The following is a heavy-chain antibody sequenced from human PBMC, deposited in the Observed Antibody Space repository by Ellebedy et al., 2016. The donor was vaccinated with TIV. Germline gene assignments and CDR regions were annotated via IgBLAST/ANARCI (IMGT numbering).Heavy chain of an antibody. CDR1: GYSFTSYW. Sequence: GGSLRLXXKGSGYSFTSYWINWVRQMPGKGLEWMAKIDPSDSYSKYSPSFQGHVTISADKSISTAYLHWSSLKASDTAMYYGAREFRVGTTTGFGYWGQGTLVTVSS. D-gene: IGHD1-26*01. V-gene: IGHV5-10-1*01. CDR2: IDPSDSYS. CDR3: AREFRVGTTTGFGY. J-gene: IGHJ4*02.